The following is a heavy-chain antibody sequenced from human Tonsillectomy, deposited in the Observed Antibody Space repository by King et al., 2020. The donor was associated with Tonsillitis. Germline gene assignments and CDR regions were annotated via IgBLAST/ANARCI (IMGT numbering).Heavy chain of an antibody. Sequence: LQLQESDSRLVKPSQTLSLTCAVSGGSLSSGGYSWCWIRQPPGKGLEWIGYILHSGSSYSNPSLKSRVTISVDRSKNQFSLKLSSVSAADTAVYYCARASDFGGNADYGFDGWGQGTTVTVSS. CDR3: ARASDFGGNADYGFDG. CDR2: ILHSGSS. D-gene: IGHD4-23*01. CDR1: GGSLSSGGYS. J-gene: IGHJ6*02. V-gene: IGHV4-30-2*01.